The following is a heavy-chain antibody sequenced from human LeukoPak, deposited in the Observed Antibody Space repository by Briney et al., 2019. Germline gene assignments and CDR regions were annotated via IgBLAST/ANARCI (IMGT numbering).Heavy chain of an antibody. D-gene: IGHD2-2*01. CDR1: GGTFISYT. J-gene: IGHJ4*02. CDR2: IIPILGIA. V-gene: IGHV1-69*02. Sequence: SVKVSCKASGGTFISYTISWVRQAPGQGLEWMGRIIPILGIANYAQKFQGRVTITADKSTSTAYMELSSLRSEDTAVYCCHIVVVPAAGNFDYWGQGTLVTVSS. CDR3: HIVVVPAAGNFDY.